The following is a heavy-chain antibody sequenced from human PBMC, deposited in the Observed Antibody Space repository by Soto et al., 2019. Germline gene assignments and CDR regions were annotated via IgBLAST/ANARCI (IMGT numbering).Heavy chain of an antibody. J-gene: IGHJ5*02. Sequence: SVTRSLPSGVSGYSISSGYDWGWIQQPPGKGLEWIGSIYHSGTTYYNPSLKSRVTISLDTSRNQFSLKLTSVTAADTAVYYCARSLLTSSWYAGSWGQGTLVTVSS. CDR1: GYSISSGYD. V-gene: IGHV4-38-2*01. CDR3: ARSLLTSSWYAGS. CDR2: IYHSGTT. D-gene: IGHD6-13*01.